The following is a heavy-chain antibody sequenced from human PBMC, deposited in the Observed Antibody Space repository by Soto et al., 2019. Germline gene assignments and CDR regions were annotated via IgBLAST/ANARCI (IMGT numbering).Heavy chain of an antibody. Sequence: GGSLRLSCAASGFTFSSYAMHWVRQAPGKGLEWVAGLWYDGSNKYYADPVKGRFTISRDNSKNTLYLQMDSLRAEDTAVYYCARSVVPDAIRQYYGMDVWGQGTTVTVSS. D-gene: IGHD2-2*02. CDR3: ARSVVPDAIRQYYGMDV. CDR2: LWYDGSNK. V-gene: IGHV3-33*01. J-gene: IGHJ6*02. CDR1: GFTFSSYA.